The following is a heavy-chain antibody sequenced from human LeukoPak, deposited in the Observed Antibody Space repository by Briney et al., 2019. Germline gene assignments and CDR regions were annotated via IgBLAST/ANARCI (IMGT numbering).Heavy chain of an antibody. Sequence: SETLSLTCTVSGGSISSHYWSWIRQPPGKGLEWIGYIYYSGSTNYNPSLKSRVTISVDTSKNQFSLKLSSVTAADTAVYYCAKAMSSSWCDWFDPWGQGTLVTVSS. D-gene: IGHD6-13*01. J-gene: IGHJ5*02. V-gene: IGHV4-59*11. CDR2: IYYSGST. CDR3: AKAMSSSWCDWFDP. CDR1: GGSISSHY.